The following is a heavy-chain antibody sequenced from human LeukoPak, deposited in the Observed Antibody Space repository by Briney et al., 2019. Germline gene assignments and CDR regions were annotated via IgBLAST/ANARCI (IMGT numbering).Heavy chain of an antibody. CDR2: ISSNGGST. CDR3: ARGGPGQDYYDSSGYYLLPDY. Sequence: PGGSLRLSCAASGFTFSSYAMHWVRQAPGKGLEYVSAISSNGGSTYYANSVKGRFTISRDNSKNTLYLQMGSLRAEDMAVYYCARGGPGQDYYDSSGYYLLPDYWGQGTLVTVSS. V-gene: IGHV3-64*01. CDR1: GFTFSSYA. J-gene: IGHJ4*02. D-gene: IGHD3-22*01.